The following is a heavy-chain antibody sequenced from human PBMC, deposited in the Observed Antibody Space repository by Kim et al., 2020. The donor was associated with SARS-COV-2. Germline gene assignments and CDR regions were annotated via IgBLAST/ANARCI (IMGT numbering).Heavy chain of an antibody. D-gene: IGHD6-19*01. Sequence: GGSLRLSCAAFGFSFSSYAMSWVRQAPGKGLEWVASIYGGGGTFYADSVKGRFTISRDNSDKTLHLQMNGLRAEDSAVYYCAKDYATDGGWSFDYWGQGTLLTVSS. J-gene: IGHJ4*02. CDR3: AKDYATDGGWSFDY. V-gene: IGHV3-23*01. CDR2: IYGGGGT. CDR1: GFSFSSYA.